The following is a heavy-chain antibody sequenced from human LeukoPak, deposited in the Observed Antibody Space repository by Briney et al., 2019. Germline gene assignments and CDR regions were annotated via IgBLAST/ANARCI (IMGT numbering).Heavy chain of an antibody. CDR1: GYSISSSNW. Sequence: ETLSLTCAVSGYSISSSNWWVWIRQPPGKGLEWIGYIYYSGSIYYNPSLKSRVTMSVDTSKNQFSLRLSSVTAVDTAVYYCARRRGDRYYFDYWGQGTLVTVSS. CDR3: ARRRGDRYYFDY. D-gene: IGHD4-17*01. CDR2: IYYSGSI. J-gene: IGHJ4*02. V-gene: IGHV4-28*05.